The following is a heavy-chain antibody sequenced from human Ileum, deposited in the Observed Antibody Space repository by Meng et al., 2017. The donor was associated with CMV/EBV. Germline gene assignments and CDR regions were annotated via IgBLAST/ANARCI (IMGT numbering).Heavy chain of an antibody. CDR2: ISWNSGSI. CDR3: ARDSSSSGAGY. J-gene: IGHJ4*02. Sequence: GGSLRLSCAASGFTFSSYSMNWVRQAPGKGLEWVSGISWNSGSIGYADSVKGRFTISRDNAKNSLYLQMNSLRAEDTALYYCARDSSSSGAGYWGQGTLVTVSS. D-gene: IGHD6-6*01. V-gene: IGHV3-9*01. CDR1: GFTFSSYS.